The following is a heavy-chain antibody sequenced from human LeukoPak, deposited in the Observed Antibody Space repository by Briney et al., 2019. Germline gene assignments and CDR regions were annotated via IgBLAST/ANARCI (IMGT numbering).Heavy chain of an antibody. Sequence: SETLSLTCTVSGGSISSGSYYWSWIRQPAGKGLEWIGRIHTSGSTNYNPSLKSRVTISVDTSKNQFSLKLSSVAAADTAVYYCARGDPTMVNNAFDYWGQGTLVTVSS. V-gene: IGHV4-61*02. CDR3: ARGDPTMVNNAFDY. CDR1: GGSISSGSYY. D-gene: IGHD5-18*01. CDR2: IHTSGST. J-gene: IGHJ4*02.